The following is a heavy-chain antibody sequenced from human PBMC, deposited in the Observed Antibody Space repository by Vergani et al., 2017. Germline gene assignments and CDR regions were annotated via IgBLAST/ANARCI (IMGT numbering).Heavy chain of an antibody. Sequence: EVQLVESGGGLVQPGGSLRLSCAASGFTFSSYSMNWVRQAPGKGLEWVSAVSGSGSSTYYADSVKGRFTVSRDNSKNTLYLQMNSLRAEDTAVYYCARDRAIAAALPDAFDIWGQGTMVTVSS. V-gene: IGHV3-23*04. CDR1: GFTFSSYS. D-gene: IGHD6-13*01. J-gene: IGHJ3*02. CDR3: ARDRAIAAALPDAFDI. CDR2: VSGSGSST.